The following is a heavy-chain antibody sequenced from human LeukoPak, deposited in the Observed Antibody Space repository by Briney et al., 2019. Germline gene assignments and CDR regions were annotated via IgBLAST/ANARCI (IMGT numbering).Heavy chain of an antibody. Sequence: SPTLSLTCAISGDSVSSISVAWNWIRQSPSRGLEWLGRTYYRSKWYYEYAVPVKSRINISPDTSKNQFSLQLTSVTPEDTAVYYCSLARSEYHYGMDVWGQGTTVTVSS. V-gene: IGHV6-1*01. CDR2: TYYRSKWYY. CDR1: GDSVSSISVA. CDR3: SLARSEYHYGMDV. J-gene: IGHJ6*02.